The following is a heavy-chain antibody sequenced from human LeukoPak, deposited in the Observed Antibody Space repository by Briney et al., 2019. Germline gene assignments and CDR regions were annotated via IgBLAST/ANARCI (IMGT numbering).Heavy chain of an antibody. CDR1: GGSISSGGYS. V-gene: IGHV4-30-2*01. J-gene: IGHJ6*02. Sequence: SETLSLTCAVSGGSISSGGYSWSWIRQPPGKGLEWTGYIYHSGSTYYNPSLKSRVTISVDTSKNQFSLKLSSVTAADTAVYYCARASAAPFGYYYYGMDVWGQGTTVTVSS. CDR2: IYHSGST. CDR3: ARASAAPFGYYYYGMDV. D-gene: IGHD2-2*01.